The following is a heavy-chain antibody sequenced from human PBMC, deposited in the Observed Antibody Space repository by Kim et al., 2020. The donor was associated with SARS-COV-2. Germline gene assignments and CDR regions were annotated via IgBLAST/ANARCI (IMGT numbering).Heavy chain of an antibody. Sequence: LSLTCAASGFTFKTHSMDWVRQVPGRGLEWLSYISDDGRSTHYADSVKGRFTISRDDAKNSVFLQMNSLRDGDTAVYYCASDGLGVLPGDALDMWGQGTMVTVSS. J-gene: IGHJ3*02. CDR2: ISDDGRST. CDR1: GFTFKTHS. CDR3: ASDGLGVLPGDALDM. V-gene: IGHV3-48*02. D-gene: IGHD3-16*01.